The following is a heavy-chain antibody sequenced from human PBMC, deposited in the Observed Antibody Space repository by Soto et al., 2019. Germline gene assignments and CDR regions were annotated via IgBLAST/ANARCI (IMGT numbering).Heavy chain of an antibody. CDR2: ISSSSSYI. CDR3: ASRTYYYDSSAHKNAFDI. J-gene: IGHJ3*02. CDR1: GFTYSSYS. V-gene: IGHV3-21*01. Sequence: GGSLRLSCAASGFTYSSYSMNWVRQAPGKGLEWVSSISSSSSYIYYADSVKGRFTISRDNAKNSLYLQMNSLRAEDTAVYCCASRTYYYDSSAHKNAFDIWGQGTMVTVSS. D-gene: IGHD3-22*01.